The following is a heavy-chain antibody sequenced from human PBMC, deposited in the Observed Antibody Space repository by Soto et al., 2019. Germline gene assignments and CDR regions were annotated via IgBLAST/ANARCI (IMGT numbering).Heavy chain of an antibody. Sequence: SETLSLTCTVSGGSISSGGYYWSWIRQHPGKGLEWIGYIYYSGSTYYNPSLKSRVTIAVDTSKNQFSLKLSAVTAADTAVYYCARSGQGWPLLNYWGQGTLVTVSS. V-gene: IGHV4-31*03. CDR2: IYYSGST. CDR1: GGSISSGGYY. CDR3: ARSGQGWPLLNY. J-gene: IGHJ4*02. D-gene: IGHD6-25*01.